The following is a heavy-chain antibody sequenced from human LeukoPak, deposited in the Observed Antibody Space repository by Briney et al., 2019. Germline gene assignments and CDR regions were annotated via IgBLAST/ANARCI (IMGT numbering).Heavy chain of an antibody. CDR1: GFTFDDYG. CDR3: ARVGYSGTFYFFDH. D-gene: IGHD5-12*01. Sequence: GGSLRLSCAASGFTFDDYGMSWVRQVPGKGLEWVSVINWNGESVKYGDSVKGRFTISRDNAKNSLFLQVNSLRAEDTALYHCARVGYSGTFYFFDHWGQGTLVTVSS. CDR2: INWNGESV. V-gene: IGHV3-20*01. J-gene: IGHJ5*02.